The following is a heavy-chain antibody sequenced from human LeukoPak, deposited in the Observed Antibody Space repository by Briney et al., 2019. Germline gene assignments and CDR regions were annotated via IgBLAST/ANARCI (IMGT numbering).Heavy chain of an antibody. CDR1: GFTFSSYG. Sequence: PGGSLRLSCAASGFTFSSYGMSWVRQAPGKGLEWVSAISGSGGSTYYADSVKGRFTISRDNSKNTLYLQMNSLRAEDTAVYYCARRYCSGGSCYSGYDDAFDIWGQGTMVTVSS. V-gene: IGHV3-23*01. CDR2: ISGSGGST. D-gene: IGHD2-15*01. J-gene: IGHJ3*02. CDR3: ARRYCSGGSCYSGYDDAFDI.